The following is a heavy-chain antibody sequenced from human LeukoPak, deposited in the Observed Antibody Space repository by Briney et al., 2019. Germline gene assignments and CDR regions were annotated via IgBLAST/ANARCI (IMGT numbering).Heavy chain of an antibody. CDR2: ISSSSSYI. J-gene: IGHJ4*02. V-gene: IGHV3-21*01. CDR1: GFTFSSYS. Sequence: GGSLRLSCAASGFTFSSYSMNWVRQAPGKGLEWVSSISSSSSYIYYADSVKGRFTISRDNAKNSLYLQMNSLRAEDTAVYYCAGVLHSSGCSDYWGQGTLVTVSS. D-gene: IGHD6-19*01. CDR3: AGVLHSSGCSDY.